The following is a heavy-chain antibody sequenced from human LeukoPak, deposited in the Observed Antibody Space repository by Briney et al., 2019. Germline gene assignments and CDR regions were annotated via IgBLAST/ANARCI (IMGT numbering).Heavy chain of an antibody. CDR3: ARDASALY. Sequence: GGSLRLSCAASGLIFSKYWMTWVRQAPGKGLEWVASIKPDGSEKYYLNSVKGRFTISRDNARDSLYLQMNSLRDDDTSVYFCARDASALYWGRGTLVTVSS. CDR2: IKPDGSEK. CDR1: GLIFSKYW. D-gene: IGHD6-19*01. V-gene: IGHV3-7*01. J-gene: IGHJ4*02.